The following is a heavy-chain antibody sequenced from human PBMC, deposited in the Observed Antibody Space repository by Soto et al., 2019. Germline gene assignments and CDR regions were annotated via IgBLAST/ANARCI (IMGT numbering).Heavy chain of an antibody. Sequence: QVQLVESGGGVVQPGRSLRLSCAASGFTFSSYGMHWVRQAPGKGLEWVAVISYDGSNKYYADSVKGRFTISRDNSKNTLYLQMNSLRAEDTAVYYCAKLTMIVVVGSDSYWGQGTLVTVSS. J-gene: IGHJ4*02. CDR3: AKLTMIVVVGSDSY. CDR1: GFTFSSYG. CDR2: ISYDGSNK. D-gene: IGHD3-22*01. V-gene: IGHV3-30*18.